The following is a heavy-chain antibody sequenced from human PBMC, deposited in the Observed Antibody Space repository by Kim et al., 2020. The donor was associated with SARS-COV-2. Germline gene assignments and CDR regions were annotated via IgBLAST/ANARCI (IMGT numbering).Heavy chain of an antibody. Sequence: SETLSLTCSVSGDSITTYYWTWIRQPPGKGLEWLGYISDSGRTNYKPALKSRLTISVDMSENEISMRLSSVTAADTAVYYCARAPPSYSYALDVWGQGTTVTVSS. J-gene: IGHJ6*02. CDR2: ISDSGRT. CDR1: GDSITTYY. V-gene: IGHV4-59*01. CDR3: ARAPPSYSYALDV.